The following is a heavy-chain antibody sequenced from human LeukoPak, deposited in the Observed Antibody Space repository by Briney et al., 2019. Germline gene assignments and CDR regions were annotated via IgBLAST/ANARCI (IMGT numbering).Heavy chain of an antibody. CDR3: VRDHNSENWGSLGK. J-gene: IGHJ4*02. CDR2: ISPYTGGT. D-gene: IGHD7-27*01. V-gene: IGHV1-2*02. Sequence: ASVKVSCKASGYTFTAYYIHWVRQAPGQGLEWVGWISPYTGGTNYAQKFQGRVTITQDRSSNTVYMDLNRLTSDDTALYYCVRDHNSENWGSLGKWGQGTLVTVSS. CDR1: GYTFTAYY.